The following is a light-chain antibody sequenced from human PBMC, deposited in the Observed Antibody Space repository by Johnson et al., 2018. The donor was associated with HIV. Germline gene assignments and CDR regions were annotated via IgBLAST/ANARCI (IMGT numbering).Light chain of an antibody. V-gene: IGLV1-51*01. CDR1: SSNIGNNY. Sequence: QSVLTQPPSLSAAPGQTVTISCSGSSSNIGNNYVSWYQQLPGTAPKLLIYDNDKRPSGIPDRFSGSKSGTSATLGITGLQTGDEADYYCGTWDSSLRAPYVFGTGTKVTVL. CDR2: DND. J-gene: IGLJ1*01. CDR3: GTWDSSLRAPYV.